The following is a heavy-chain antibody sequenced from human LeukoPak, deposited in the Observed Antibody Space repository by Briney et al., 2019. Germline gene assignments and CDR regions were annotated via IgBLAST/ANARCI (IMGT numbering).Heavy chain of an antibody. Sequence: TGGSLRLSCPASGFTFSDYWIHWVRQAPGKGLVWVSRINTDGSITNYADSVKGRFSISRDNAKNTLYLQMSSLRAEDTAVYYCARDRGPRTGFMVREAYDYWGQGTLVTVSS. CDR2: INTDGSIT. V-gene: IGHV3-74*01. J-gene: IGHJ4*02. D-gene: IGHD3-10*01. CDR1: GFTFSDYW. CDR3: ARDRGPRTGFMVREAYDY.